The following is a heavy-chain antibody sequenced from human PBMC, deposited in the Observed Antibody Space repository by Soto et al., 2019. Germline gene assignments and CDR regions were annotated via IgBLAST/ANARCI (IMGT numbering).Heavy chain of an antibody. CDR2: INHSGST. CDR1: GGSFSGYY. V-gene: IGHV4-34*01. D-gene: IGHD6-19*01. J-gene: IGHJ5*02. Sequence: LSLTCAVYGGSFSGYYWSWIRQPPGKGLEWIGEINHSGSTNYNPSLKSRVTISVDTSKNQFSLKLSSVTAADTAVYYCARSSGWYGGWFDPWGQGTLVTVSS. CDR3: ARSSGWYGGWFDP.